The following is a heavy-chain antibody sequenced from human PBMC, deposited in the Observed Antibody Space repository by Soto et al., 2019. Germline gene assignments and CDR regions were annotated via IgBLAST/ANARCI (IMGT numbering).Heavy chain of an antibody. CDR2: LSYDGRSK. D-gene: IGHD1-26*01. Sequence: GGSLRLSCVASGFTFNSYGMHWVRQAPGKGLEWVAVLSYDGRSKYYADSVKGRFTISRDNSKNTLYLQMNSLRAEDTAVYYCAEDYLRWAQSWGQGTLVTVSS. CDR3: AEDYLRWAQS. J-gene: IGHJ1*01. V-gene: IGHV3-30*18. CDR1: GFTFNSYG.